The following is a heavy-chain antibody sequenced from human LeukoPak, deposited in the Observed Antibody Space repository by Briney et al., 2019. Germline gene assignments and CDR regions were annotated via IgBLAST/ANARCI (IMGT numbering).Heavy chain of an antibody. CDR1: GGSFSGYY. D-gene: IGHD6-6*01. V-gene: IGHV4-34*01. CDR2: INHSGST. CDR3: ARGQGFSSSRNPGPNHDH. J-gene: IGHJ4*02. Sequence: PSETLSLTCAVYGGSFSGYYWSWIRQPPGKGLEWIGEINHSGSTNYNPSLKSRVTISVDTSKNQFSLKLSSVTAADTAVYHCARGQGFSSSRNPGPNHDHWGQGTLVTVSS.